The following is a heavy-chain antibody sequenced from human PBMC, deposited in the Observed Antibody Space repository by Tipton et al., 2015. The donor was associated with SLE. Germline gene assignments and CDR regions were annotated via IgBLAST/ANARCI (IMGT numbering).Heavy chain of an antibody. CDR1: GYTFTSYG. D-gene: IGHD3-3*01. CDR2: ISAYNGNT. J-gene: IGHJ6*03. Sequence: QLVQSGAEVKKPGASVKVSCKASGYTFTSYGISWVRQAPGQGLEWMGWISAYNGNTNYAQKLQGRVTMTTDTSTSTAYMELRSLRSDDPAVYYCARVNYDFWIVSTAWYYMDVWCKGPTVTVSS. CDR3: ARVNYDFWIVSTAWYYMDV. V-gene: IGHV1-18*01.